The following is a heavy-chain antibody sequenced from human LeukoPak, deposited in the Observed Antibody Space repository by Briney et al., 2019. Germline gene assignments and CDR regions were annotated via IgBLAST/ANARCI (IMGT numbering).Heavy chain of an antibody. CDR1: GYTFTGYY. V-gene: IGHV1-2*02. CDR3: ARGESSPYYYFDY. CDR2: INPNSGGT. Sequence: ASVKVSCKASGYTFTGYYMHWVRQAPGQGLEWMGWINPNSGGTNYAQKFQGRVTMTRDTSISTAYMELSRLRSDDTAVFYCARGESSPYYYFDYWGQGTLVTVSS. J-gene: IGHJ4*02. D-gene: IGHD3-22*01.